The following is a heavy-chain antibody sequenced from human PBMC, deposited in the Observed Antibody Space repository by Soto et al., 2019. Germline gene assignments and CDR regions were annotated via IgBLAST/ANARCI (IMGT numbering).Heavy chain of an antibody. CDR2: IIPIFGTA. J-gene: IGHJ4*02. D-gene: IGHD3-10*01. CDR1: GGTFSSYA. V-gene: IGHV1-69*13. CDR3: ARAPHYYGSGSSYDY. Sequence: GASVKVSCKASGGTFSSYAISWVRQAPGQGLEWMGGIIPIFGTANYAQKFQGRVTITADESTSTAYMELSSLRSEDTAVYYCARAPHYYGSGSSYDYWGQGTLVTVSS.